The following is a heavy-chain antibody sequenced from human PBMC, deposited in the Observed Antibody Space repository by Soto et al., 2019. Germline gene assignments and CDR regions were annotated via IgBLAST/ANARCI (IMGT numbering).Heavy chain of an antibody. CDR2: IIPIFGTA. V-gene: IGHV1-69*13. Sequence: SVKVTCKASGGTFSNYAISWLRQAPGQGVEWMGGIIPIFGTANYAQKFQGRGTITADEYTSTAYMELSSRRSEDTAAYYCARVVVGSGWYRWFDPWGQGTLVTVSS. D-gene: IGHD6-19*01. CDR3: ARVVVGSGWYRWFDP. CDR1: GGTFSNYA. J-gene: IGHJ5*02.